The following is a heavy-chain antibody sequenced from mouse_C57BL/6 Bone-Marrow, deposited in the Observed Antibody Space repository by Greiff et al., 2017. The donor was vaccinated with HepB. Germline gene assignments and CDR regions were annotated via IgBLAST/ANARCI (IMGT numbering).Heavy chain of an antibody. CDR1: GFTFSDFY. Sequence: EVQGVESGGGLVQSGRSLRLSCATSGFTFSDFYMEWVRQAPGKGLEWIAASRNKANDYTTEYSASVKGRFIVSRDTSQSILYLQMNALRAEDTAIYYCARDDYDQTAWFAYWGQGTLVTVSA. V-gene: IGHV7-1*01. CDR2: SRNKANDYTT. D-gene: IGHD2-4*01. J-gene: IGHJ3*01. CDR3: ARDDYDQTAWFAY.